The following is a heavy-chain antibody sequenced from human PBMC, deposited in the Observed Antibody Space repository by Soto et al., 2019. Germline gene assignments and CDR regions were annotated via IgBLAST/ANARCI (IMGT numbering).Heavy chain of an antibody. Sequence: QVQLMQSGAEVRKAGSSVRVSCKASGDTYNNYAFNWVRQAPGQGLEWMGGIFPFIKTANYAQKFQGRVTXXXXXXXXTVYMDLSSLRSEDTAVYYCARGGYSSSYRFDHWGQGTLVTVSS. D-gene: IGHD6-13*01. CDR1: GDTYNNYA. V-gene: IGHV1-69*01. CDR3: ARGGYSSSYRFDH. CDR2: IFPFIKTA. J-gene: IGHJ4*02.